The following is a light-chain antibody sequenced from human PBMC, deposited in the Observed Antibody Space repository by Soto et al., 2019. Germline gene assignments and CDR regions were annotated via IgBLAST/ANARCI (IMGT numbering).Light chain of an antibody. CDR1: ISDFVVYNY. Sequence: QSVLTQPASVSGPPGQSITISCTGTISDFVVYNYVSWYQQHPGKAPKLMIYGVSNRPSGVSNRFSGSKSGNTASLTISGLQADDEADYYCSSHTISSALQVFGNGTKVTVL. V-gene: IGLV2-14*01. CDR2: GVS. J-gene: IGLJ1*01. CDR3: SSHTISSALQV.